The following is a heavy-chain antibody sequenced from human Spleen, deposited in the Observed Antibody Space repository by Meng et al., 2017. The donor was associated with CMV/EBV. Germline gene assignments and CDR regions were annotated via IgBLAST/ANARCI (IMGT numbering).Heavy chain of an antibody. CDR1: GFTFSTYR. J-gene: IGHJ4*02. V-gene: IGHV3-21*01. CDR3: ARDIGDY. Sequence: GESLKISCAASGFTFSTYRMNWVRQAPGKGLEWVSSISSTSGYIHYADSVKGRFTIPRDNPKNSLYLQMNSLRAEDTAVYYCARDIGDYWGQGTLVTVSS. D-gene: IGHD1-26*01. CDR2: ISSTSGYI.